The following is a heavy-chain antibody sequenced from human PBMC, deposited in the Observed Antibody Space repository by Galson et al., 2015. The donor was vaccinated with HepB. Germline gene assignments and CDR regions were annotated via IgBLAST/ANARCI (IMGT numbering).Heavy chain of an antibody. D-gene: IGHD3-16*02. CDR1: GFVLNHYA. CDR2: IWYHGNNQ. V-gene: IGHV3-33*01. Sequence: SLRLSCATSGFVLNHYAMHWVRQAPGKGLEWLAIIWYHGNNQYYADSVKGRFTISRDNSNNTLYLDMSSLTVEDTAVYYCARDVLGTGSYLSSWGQGALVAVSS. J-gene: IGHJ4*02. CDR3: ARDVLGTGSYLSS.